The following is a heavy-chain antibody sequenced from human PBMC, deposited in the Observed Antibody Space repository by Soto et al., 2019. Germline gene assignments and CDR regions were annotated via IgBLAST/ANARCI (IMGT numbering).Heavy chain of an antibody. CDR2: IYYSGST. CDR1: GGSISSGDYY. V-gene: IGHV4-30-4*01. D-gene: IGHD5-12*01. CDR3: ARAGVATIYRGNKWFNP. J-gene: IGHJ5*02. Sequence: SETLSLTCTVSGGSISSGDYYWSWIRQPPGKGLEWIGYIYYSGSTYYNPSLKSRVTISVDTSKNQFSLNLSSVTAADTAMYYCARAGVATIYRGNKWFNPWGQGTLVTAPQ.